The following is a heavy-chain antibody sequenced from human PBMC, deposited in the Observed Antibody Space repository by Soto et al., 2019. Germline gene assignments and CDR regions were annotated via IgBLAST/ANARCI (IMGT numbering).Heavy chain of an antibody. Sequence: GGSLRLTCSASGFTFSSYAMHWVRQAPGKGLEYVSAISSNGGSTYYADSVKGRFTISRDNSKNTLYLQMSSLRAEDTAVYYCVKDRCSSTSCPSGFDYWGQGTLVTVSS. D-gene: IGHD2-2*01. CDR1: GFTFSSYA. V-gene: IGHV3-64D*06. J-gene: IGHJ4*02. CDR2: ISSNGGST. CDR3: VKDRCSSTSCPSGFDY.